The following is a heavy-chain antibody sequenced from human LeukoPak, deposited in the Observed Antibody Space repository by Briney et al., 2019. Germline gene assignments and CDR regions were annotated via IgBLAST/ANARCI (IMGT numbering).Heavy chain of an antibody. CDR1: GYTFTGYY. V-gene: IGHV1-2*02. J-gene: IGHJ4*02. D-gene: IGHD6-13*01. CDR3: ARGAMLAAAGSFDY. CDR2: INPNSGGT. Sequence: GASVKVSCKASGYTFTGYYMHWVRQAPGQRLEWMGWINPNSGGTNYAQKFQGRVTMTRDTSISTAYMELSRLRSDDTAVYYCARGAMLAAAGSFDYWGQGTLVTVSS.